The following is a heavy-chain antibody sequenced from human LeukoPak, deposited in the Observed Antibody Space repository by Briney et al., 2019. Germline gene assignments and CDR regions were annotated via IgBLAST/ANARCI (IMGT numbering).Heavy chain of an antibody. J-gene: IGHJ4*02. D-gene: IGHD2-2*02. V-gene: IGHV4-38-2*02. Sequence: SETLSLTCTVSGYSISSGYYWGWIRQPPGKGLERIGSIYHSGSTYYNPSLKSRVTISVDTSKNQFSLKLSSVTAADTAVYYCARHMCPSCYNAPLYWGQGTLVTVSS. CDR2: IYHSGST. CDR1: GYSISSGYY. CDR3: ARHMCPSCYNAPLY.